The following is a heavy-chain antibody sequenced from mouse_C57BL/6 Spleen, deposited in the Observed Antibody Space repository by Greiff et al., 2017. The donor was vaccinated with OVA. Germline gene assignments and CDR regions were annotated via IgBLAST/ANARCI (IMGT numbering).Heavy chain of an antibody. D-gene: IGHD1-3*01. Sequence: VQLQQSGPELVKPGASVKISCKASGYTFTDYYMNWVKQSHGKSLEWIGDINPNNGGTSYNQKFKGKATLTVDKSSSTAYMELRSLTSEDSAVYYCARQSNYFDYWGQGTTLTVSS. CDR3: ARQSNYFDY. CDR1: GYTFTDYY. J-gene: IGHJ2*01. V-gene: IGHV1-26*01. CDR2: INPNNGGT.